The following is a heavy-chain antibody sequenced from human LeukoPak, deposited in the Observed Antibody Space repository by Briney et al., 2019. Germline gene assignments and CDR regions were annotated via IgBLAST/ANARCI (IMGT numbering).Heavy chain of an antibody. V-gene: IGHV1-69*05. CDR1: GGTFSSYT. Sequence: ASVKVSCKASGGTFSSYTISWVRQAPGQGLEWMGGIIPIFGTANYAQKFQGRVTITTDESTSTAYMELSSLRSEDTAVYYCARDLGRAFDIWGQGTMVTVSS. D-gene: IGHD3-16*01. CDR3: ARDLGRAFDI. CDR2: IIPIFGTA. J-gene: IGHJ3*02.